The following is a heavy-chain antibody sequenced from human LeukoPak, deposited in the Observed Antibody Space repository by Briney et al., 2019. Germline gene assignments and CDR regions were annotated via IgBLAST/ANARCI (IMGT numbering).Heavy chain of an antibody. CDR2: ISGSGGST. CDR3: AKDAPSRVVVVAARVGDNWFDP. V-gene: IGHV3-23*01. D-gene: IGHD2-15*01. J-gene: IGHJ5*02. CDR1: GFTFSSYA. Sequence: GGSLRLSCAASGFTFSSYAMSWVRQAPGKGLEWVSAISGSGGSTYYADSVKGRFTISRDNSKNTLYLQMNSLRAEDTAVYYCAKDAPSRVVVVAARVGDNWFDPWGQGTLVTVSS.